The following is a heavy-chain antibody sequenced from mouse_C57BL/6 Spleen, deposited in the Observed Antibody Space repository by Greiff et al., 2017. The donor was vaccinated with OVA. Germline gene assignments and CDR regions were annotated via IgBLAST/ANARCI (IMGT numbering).Heavy chain of an antibody. CDR1: GYSFTDYN. Sequence: VHVKQSGPELVKPGASVKISCKASGYSFTDYNMNWVKQSNGKSLEWIGVINPNYGTTSYNQKFKGKATLTVDQSSSTAYVQLNSLTSEDSAVYYCARRGYSNYLYAMDYWGQGTSVTVSS. D-gene: IGHD2-5*01. CDR2: INPNYGTT. J-gene: IGHJ4*01. V-gene: IGHV1-39*01. CDR3: ARRGYSNYLYAMDY.